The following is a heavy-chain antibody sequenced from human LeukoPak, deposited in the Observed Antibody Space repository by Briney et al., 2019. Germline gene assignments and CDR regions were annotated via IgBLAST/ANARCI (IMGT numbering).Heavy chain of an antibody. Sequence: GGSLRLSCAASGFHFGDSDMHWVRQAPGKGLEWVSSISWNSGPMGYGDSVKGRFTVSRDNAKSSLYLQMNSLRTEDTAFYYCVKDKNYYGSGNAHFDFWGQGTLVIVSS. D-gene: IGHD3-10*01. CDR2: ISWNSGPM. V-gene: IGHV3-9*01. J-gene: IGHJ4*02. CDR1: GFHFGDSD. CDR3: VKDKNYYGSGNAHFDF.